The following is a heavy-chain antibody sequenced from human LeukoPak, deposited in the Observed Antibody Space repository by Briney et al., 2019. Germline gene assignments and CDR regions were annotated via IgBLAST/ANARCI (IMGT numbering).Heavy chain of an antibody. CDR2: FDPEDGET. V-gene: IGHV1-24*01. J-gene: IGHJ3*02. Sequence: ASVKVSCKVSGYTLTELSMHWVRQTPGKGLEWMGGFDPEDGETSYAQNFQGRVTMTEDTSTDTAYMELSSLTSEDTAVYYCARDLEDLLVVPAARGAFDIWGQGTMVTVSS. CDR1: GYTLTELS. D-gene: IGHD2-2*01. CDR3: ARDLEDLLVVPAARGAFDI.